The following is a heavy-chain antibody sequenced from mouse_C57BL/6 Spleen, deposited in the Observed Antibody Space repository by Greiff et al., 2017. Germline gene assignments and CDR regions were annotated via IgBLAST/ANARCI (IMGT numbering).Heavy chain of an antibody. V-gene: IGHV1-50*01. J-gene: IGHJ2*01. CDR3: ARKGRAPFDY. CDR1: GYTFTSYW. Sequence: VQLQQPGAELVKPGASVKLSCKASGYTFTSYWMQWVKQRPGQGLEWIGEIDPSDSYTNYNQKFKGKATLTVDTSSSTSYMQHSSLTSEDSAVYYCARKGRAPFDYWGQGTTLTVSS. CDR2: IDPSDSYT.